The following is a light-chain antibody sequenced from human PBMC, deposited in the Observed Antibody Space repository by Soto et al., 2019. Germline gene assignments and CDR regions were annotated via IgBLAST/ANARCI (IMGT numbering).Light chain of an antibody. V-gene: IGKV3-20*01. J-gene: IGKJ5*01. CDR1: QSVSSNY. CDR2: GAS. Sequence: EIVLTQSPGTLSPSPGERATLSCRASQSVSSNYLAWYQQKPGQAPRLLIYGASSRATGIPDRFSGSGSGTDFSLTISRLEPKDFPVYPCKQYDSSLIPFGQGTRLAIK. CDR3: KQYDSSLIP.